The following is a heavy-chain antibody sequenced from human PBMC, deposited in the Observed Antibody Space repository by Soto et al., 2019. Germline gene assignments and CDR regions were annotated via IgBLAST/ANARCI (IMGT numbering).Heavy chain of an antibody. CDR1: GYTFTNYG. CDR3: ARGDTVVVPAAMPGFSFAF. J-gene: IGHJ4*02. Sequence: QVQLVQSGAEVKKPGASVKVSCKASGYTFTNYGISWVRQAPGQGLEWMGWIIPYNGKTDYAQNLQGRVTMTTDTSTSTAYMELRSLRSDDTAVYYCARGDTVVVPAAMPGFSFAFWGQGTLVTVSS. D-gene: IGHD2-2*01. V-gene: IGHV1-18*01. CDR2: IIPYNGKT.